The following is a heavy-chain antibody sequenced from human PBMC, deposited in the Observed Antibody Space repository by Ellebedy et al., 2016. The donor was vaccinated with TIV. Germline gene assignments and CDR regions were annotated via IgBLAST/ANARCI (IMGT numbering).Heavy chain of an antibody. CDR2: ISYSSGHI. V-gene: IGHV3-21*01. J-gene: IGHJ4*02. Sequence: GESLKISCAASGFTFSSYSMNWVRQAPGKGLEWVSYISYSSGHIYYADSVKGRFTISRDNAKKSLYLQMNSLRAEDTAVYYCARLTGAYLYYFDSWGQGTLVTVSS. CDR3: ARLTGAYLYYFDS. D-gene: IGHD2-21*01. CDR1: GFTFSSYS.